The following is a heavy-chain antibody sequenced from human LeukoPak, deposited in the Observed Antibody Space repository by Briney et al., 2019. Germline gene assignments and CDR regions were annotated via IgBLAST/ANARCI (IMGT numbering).Heavy chain of an antibody. CDR2: IYYSGST. Sequence: SETLSLTCTVPGGSISSSNYYSGWIRQPPGKGLEWLGRIYYSGSTFYNPSLKSRVTMSVDTSKTQFSLNLSSVTAADTAVYYCARLIIAAAGPGRWFDPGGQGTLVTVSS. CDR1: GGSISSSNYY. CDR3: ARLIIAAAGPGRWFDP. J-gene: IGHJ5*02. D-gene: IGHD6-13*01. V-gene: IGHV4-39*01.